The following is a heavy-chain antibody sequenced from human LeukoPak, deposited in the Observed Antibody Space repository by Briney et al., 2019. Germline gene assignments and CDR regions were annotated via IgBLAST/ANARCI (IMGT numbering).Heavy chain of an antibody. CDR2: ITSDGSST. J-gene: IGHJ4*02. D-gene: IGHD1-26*01. CDR3: ARDLTGAVFDF. CDR1: GFTFSSYW. Sequence: PGGSLRLSCAASGFTFSSYWMHWVRQAPEKGLVCVSRITSDGSSTSYADSVRGRFTISRDNAKNTVYLQMNSLRAEDTAVYYCARDLTGAVFDFWGQGTLVTVSS. V-gene: IGHV3-74*01.